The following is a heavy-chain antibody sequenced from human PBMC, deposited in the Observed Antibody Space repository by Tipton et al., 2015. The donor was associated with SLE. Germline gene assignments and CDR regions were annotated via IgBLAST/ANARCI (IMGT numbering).Heavy chain of an antibody. V-gene: IGHV3-7*01. CDR1: GFTFSSYW. CDR3: ARGGSHGI. D-gene: IGHD1-26*01. Sequence: SLRLSCAASGFTFSSYWMSWVRQAPGKGLEWVANINQDGSGTNYVDSVKGRFTISRDNARNSLFLQMDSLRVEDTAVYYCARGGSHGIWGQGTLVTVSS. J-gene: IGHJ4*02. CDR2: INQDGSGT.